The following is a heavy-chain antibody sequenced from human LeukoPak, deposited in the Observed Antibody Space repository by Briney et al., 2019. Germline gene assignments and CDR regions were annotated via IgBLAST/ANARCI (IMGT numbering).Heavy chain of an antibody. CDR3: AKDLPAAYFDY. V-gene: IGHV3-30*02. J-gene: IGHJ4*02. CDR1: GFTFSDHF. D-gene: IGHD2-2*01. Sequence: PGGSLRLSCAASGFTFSDHFMDWVRQAPGKGLEWVAFIRYDESTKFYADSVKGRFTISRDNSKTTLYLQMNSLRAEDTAVYYCAKDLPAAYFDYWGQGILVTVSS. CDR2: IRYDESTK.